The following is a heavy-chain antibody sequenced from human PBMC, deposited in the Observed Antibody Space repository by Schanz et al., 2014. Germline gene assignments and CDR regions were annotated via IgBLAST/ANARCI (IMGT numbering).Heavy chain of an antibody. J-gene: IGHJ4*02. Sequence: QVQLVQSGAEVKKPGASVKVSCKASGYTFTSYGINWVRQAPGQGLEWMGWINVGNGNMKYSQKFQGRVTITRDTSASTAYMELTSLRSEDTAVYYCARGYGDSPTDFWGQGTLVTVSS. CDR3: ARGYGDSPTDF. CDR2: INVGNGNM. D-gene: IGHD4-17*01. V-gene: IGHV1-3*01. CDR1: GYTFTSYG.